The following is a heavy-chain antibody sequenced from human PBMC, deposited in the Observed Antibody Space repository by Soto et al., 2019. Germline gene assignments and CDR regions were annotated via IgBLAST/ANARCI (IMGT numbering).Heavy chain of an antibody. D-gene: IGHD3-10*01. V-gene: IGHV1-69*06. CDR1: GGTFSSYA. CDR3: ARDRGARGGLLYYYYGMDV. CDR2: IIPIFGTA. J-gene: IGHJ6*02. Sequence: QVQLVQSGAEVKKPGSSVKVSCKASGGTFSSYAISWVRQAPGQGLEWMGGIIPIFGTANYAQKFQGRVTITADKSTSTAYMELSSLRSEDTAVYYCARDRGARGGLLYYYYGMDVWGQGTTVTVSS.